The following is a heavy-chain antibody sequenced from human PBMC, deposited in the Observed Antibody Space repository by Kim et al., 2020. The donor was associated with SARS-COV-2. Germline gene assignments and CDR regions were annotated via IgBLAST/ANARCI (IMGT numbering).Heavy chain of an antibody. Sequence: SETLSLTCAVYGGSFSGYYWSWIRQPPGKGLEWIGEINHSGSTNYNPSLKSRVTISVDTSKNQFSLKLSSVTAADTAVYYCARVRMAAAGTMPFDYWGQGTLVTVSS. J-gene: IGHJ4*02. V-gene: IGHV4-34*01. CDR3: ARVRMAAAGTMPFDY. D-gene: IGHD6-13*01. CDR1: GGSFSGYY. CDR2: INHSGST.